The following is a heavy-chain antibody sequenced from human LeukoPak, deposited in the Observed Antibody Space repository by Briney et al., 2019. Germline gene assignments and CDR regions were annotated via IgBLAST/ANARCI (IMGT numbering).Heavy chain of an antibody. CDR3: ARDLLYSSSPDD. J-gene: IGHJ4*02. CDR2: INPNSGGT. Sequence: GASVKVSCKASGYTFTGYYMHWVRQAPGQGLEWMGWINPNSGGTNYAQKFQGRVAMTRDTSISTAYMELSRLRSDDTAVYYCARDLLYSSSPDDWGQGTLVTVSS. D-gene: IGHD6-13*01. V-gene: IGHV1-2*02. CDR1: GYTFTGYY.